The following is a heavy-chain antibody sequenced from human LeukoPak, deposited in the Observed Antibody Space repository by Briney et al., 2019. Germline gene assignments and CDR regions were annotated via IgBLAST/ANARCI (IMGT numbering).Heavy chain of an antibody. CDR1: GFTFSGSA. Sequence: AGGSLRLSCAASGFTFSGSAMHWVRQASGKGLEWVGRIRSKANSYATAYAASVKGRFTIPRDDSKNTAYLQMNSLKTEDTAVYYCTVDCSSTSCYLSGGDWGQGTLVTVSS. CDR2: IRSKANSYAT. CDR3: TVDCSSTSCYLSGGD. V-gene: IGHV3-73*01. J-gene: IGHJ4*02. D-gene: IGHD2-2*01.